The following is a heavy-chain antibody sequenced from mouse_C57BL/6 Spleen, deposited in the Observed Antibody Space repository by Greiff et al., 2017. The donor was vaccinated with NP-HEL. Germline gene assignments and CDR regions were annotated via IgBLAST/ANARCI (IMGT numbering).Heavy chain of an antibody. V-gene: IGHV1-55*01. D-gene: IGHD1-1*01. CDR3: ARQTTVVAPLDY. CDR2: IYPGSGST. CDR1: GYTFTSYW. Sequence: VQLQQPGAELVKPGASVKMSCKASGYTFTSYWITWVKQRPGQGLEWIGDIYPGSGSTNYNEKFKSKATLTVDTSSSTAYMQLSSLTSEDSAVYYCARQTTVVAPLDYWGQGTTLTVSS. J-gene: IGHJ2*01.